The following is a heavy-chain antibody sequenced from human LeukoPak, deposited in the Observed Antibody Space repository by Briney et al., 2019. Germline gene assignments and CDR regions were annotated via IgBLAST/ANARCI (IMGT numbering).Heavy chain of an antibody. D-gene: IGHD2-15*01. Sequence: SETLSLTCTVSGGSISSYYWSWIRQPPGKGLEWIGYIYYSGSTNYNPSLKSRVTISVDTSKNQFSLKLSSVTAADTAVYHCAGDGVAATPLGYWGQGTLVTVSS. CDR3: AGDGVAATPLGY. CDR1: GGSISSYY. CDR2: IYYSGST. J-gene: IGHJ4*02. V-gene: IGHV4-59*08.